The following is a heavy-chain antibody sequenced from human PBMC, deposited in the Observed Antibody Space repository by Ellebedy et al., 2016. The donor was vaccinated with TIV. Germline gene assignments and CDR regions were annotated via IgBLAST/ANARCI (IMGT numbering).Heavy chain of an antibody. Sequence: SGPTLVKPTQTLTLTCTFSGFLLTTNGVGVAWIRQSPGKALEWLVVAYWNGDKRYSPSLRSRLTITKDTSKNQVVLTMTYMEPVDTATYYCIYRSAAFDYHGLDVWGQGTAVTVSS. CDR3: IYRSAAFDYHGLDV. D-gene: IGHD6-25*01. CDR2: AYWNGDK. J-gene: IGHJ6*02. CDR1: GFLLTTNGVG. V-gene: IGHV2-5*01.